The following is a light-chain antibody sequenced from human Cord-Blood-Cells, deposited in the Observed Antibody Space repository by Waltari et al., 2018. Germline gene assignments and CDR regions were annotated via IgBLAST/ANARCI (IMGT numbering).Light chain of an antibody. V-gene: IGLV2-14*01. J-gene: IGLJ2*01. CDR1: SSDVGGYNY. CDR2: DVS. CDR3: SSYTSSSTLDVV. Sequence: QSALTQPASVSGSPGQSITISCTGTSSDVGGYNYVSWYQRHPGKAPKLMIYDVSNRPSVVSNRFSGSKSGNTASLTTSGLQAEDEADYYCSSYTSSSTLDVVFGGGTKLTVL.